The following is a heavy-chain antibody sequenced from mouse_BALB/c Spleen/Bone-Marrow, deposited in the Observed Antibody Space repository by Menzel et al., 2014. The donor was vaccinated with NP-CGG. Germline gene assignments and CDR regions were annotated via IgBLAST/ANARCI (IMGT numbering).Heavy chain of an antibody. Sequence: DVMLVESGGGLVKPGGSLKLSCAASGFTFSSYAMSWVRQTPEKRLEWVATISSGGTYTYYPDSVKGRFTISRDNARNTLYLQMSSLRSEDTAMYYCARQWFAYWGQGTLVTVSA. CDR1: GFTFSSYA. CDR3: ARQWFAY. CDR2: ISSGGTYT. J-gene: IGHJ3*01. V-gene: IGHV5-9-3*01.